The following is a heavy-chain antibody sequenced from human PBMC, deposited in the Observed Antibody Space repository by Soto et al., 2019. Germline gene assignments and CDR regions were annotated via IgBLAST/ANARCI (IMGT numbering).Heavy chain of an antibody. J-gene: IGHJ6*02. D-gene: IGHD3-9*01. CDR3: ARGEIRYFDWLPRGYYYYYGMDV. V-gene: IGHV4-34*01. CDR2: INHSGST. Sequence: SETLSLTCAVYGGSFSGYYWSWIRQPPGKGLEWIGEINHSGSTNYNPSLKSRVTISVDTSNNQFSLKLSSVTAADTAVYYCARGEIRYFDWLPRGYYYYYGMDVWGQGTTVTVSS. CDR1: GGSFSGYY.